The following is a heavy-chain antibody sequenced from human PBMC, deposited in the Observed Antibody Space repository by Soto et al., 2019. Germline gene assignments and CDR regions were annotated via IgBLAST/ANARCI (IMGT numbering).Heavy chain of an antibody. V-gene: IGHV4-39*01. CDR1: AGSMGSSSYY. CDR2: MDYSGRA. Sequence: SETLSLTCSVFAGSMGSSSYYWAWIRQPLGKGLAWIGGMDYSGRAYYNSSLKSRVIISVDTSKNKFSLKLNSVTAADTAVYYCAIYKRFAFVGVGAIRGIFDYSGKGDLDIGSS. J-gene: IGHJ4*02. D-gene: IGHD3-16*01. CDR3: AIYKRFAFVGVGAIRGIFDY.